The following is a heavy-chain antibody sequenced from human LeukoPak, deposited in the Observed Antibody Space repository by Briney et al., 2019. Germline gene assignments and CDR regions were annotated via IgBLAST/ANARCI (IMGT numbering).Heavy chain of an antibody. J-gene: IGHJ4*02. D-gene: IGHD3-10*01. CDR3: ARGLLWFGEGGYFDH. V-gene: IGHV1-3*01. CDR2: INAGNGNT. Sequence: GASVKVSCTASGYTFTSYAMHWVRQAPGQRLEWMGWINAGNGNTKYSQKFQGRVTITRDTSASTAYMELSSLRSEDTAVYYCARGLLWFGEGGYFDHWGQGTLVTVSS. CDR1: GYTFTSYA.